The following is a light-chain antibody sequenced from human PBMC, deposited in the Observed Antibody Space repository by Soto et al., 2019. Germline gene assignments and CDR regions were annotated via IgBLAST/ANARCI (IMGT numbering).Light chain of an antibody. Sequence: QSVLTQPRSVSGSPGQSVTLSCTGTSSDVGGYHYVSWYQHHPGKAPKIIIYDVNKRPSGVPDRFSGSKSGNTASLTISGLQTEGEADYYCCSYAGSYTLVFGGGTKVTVL. V-gene: IGLV2-11*01. J-gene: IGLJ2*01. CDR1: SSDVGGYHY. CDR2: DVN. CDR3: CSYAGSYTLV.